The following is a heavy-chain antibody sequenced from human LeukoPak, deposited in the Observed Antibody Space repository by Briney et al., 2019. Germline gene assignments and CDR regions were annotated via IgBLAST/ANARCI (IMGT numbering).Heavy chain of an antibody. CDR3: AKDSVVVVPAATVNDAFDI. CDR1: GFTFSSYA. V-gene: IGHV3-23*01. D-gene: IGHD2-2*01. J-gene: IGHJ3*02. Sequence: PGGSLRLSCAASGFTFSSYAMSWVRQAPGKGLEWVSAISGSGGSTYYADSVKGRFTISRDNSKNTLYLQMYSLRAEDTAVYYCAKDSVVVVPAATVNDAFDIWGQGTMVTVSS. CDR2: ISGSGGST.